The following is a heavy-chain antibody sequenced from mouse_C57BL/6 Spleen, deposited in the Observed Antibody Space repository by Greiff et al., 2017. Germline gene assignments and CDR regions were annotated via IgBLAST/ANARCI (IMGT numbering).Heavy chain of an antibody. CDR2: IDPDTGGT. CDR1: GYTFTDYE. J-gene: IGHJ2*01. D-gene: IGHD6-1*01. CDR3: TPLQYSRFDY. Sequence: QVQLQQSGAELVRPGASVTLSCKASGYTFTDYEMHWVKQTPVHGLEWIGAIDPDTGGTAYNQKFKGKARLTTDKSSSTAYMQLRSLTSEDSAVYYCTPLQYSRFDYWGQGTPLTVSS. V-gene: IGHV1-15*01.